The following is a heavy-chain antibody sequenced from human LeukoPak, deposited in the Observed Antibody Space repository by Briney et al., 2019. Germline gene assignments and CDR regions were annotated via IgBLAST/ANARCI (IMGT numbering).Heavy chain of an antibody. D-gene: IGHD6-19*01. CDR3: AKVLYVSSGWCFDY. J-gene: IGHJ4*02. V-gene: IGHV3-23*01. CDR1: GFTFSSYG. CDR2: ISGSGGST. Sequence: GGSLRLSCAASGFTFSSYGMSWVRQAPGKGLEWVSAISGSGGSTYYADSVKGRYTISRDNSKNTLYLQMNSLRAEDTAVYYCAKVLYVSSGWCFDYWGQGTMVTVSS.